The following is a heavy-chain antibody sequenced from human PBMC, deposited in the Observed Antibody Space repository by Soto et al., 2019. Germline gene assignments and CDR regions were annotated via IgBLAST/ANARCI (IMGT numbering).Heavy chain of an antibody. CDR1: GYTFTHFY. CDR3: ARDEGGYDILTGYYKTHHFDY. D-gene: IGHD3-9*01. Sequence: QVHLEQTGAEVKKHGDSVKVSCKASGYTFTHFYITWVRQAPGQGLEWMGAISPHNFNTNFAQKFQGRVTLTTDTSTNTAYMELRSLTSDDTDVYYCARDEGGYDILTGYYKTHHFDYWGQGVLVTVSS. V-gene: IGHV1-18*01. CDR2: ISPHNFNT. J-gene: IGHJ4*02.